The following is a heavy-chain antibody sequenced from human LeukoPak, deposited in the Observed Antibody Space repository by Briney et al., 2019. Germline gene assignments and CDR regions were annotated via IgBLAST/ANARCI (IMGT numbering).Heavy chain of an antibody. J-gene: IGHJ4*02. CDR3: ARGSWYGGSQYYFDY. D-gene: IGHD1-26*01. Sequence: GGSLRLSCAASGFTFSYYAMHWVRQAPGKGLEWVAVISYDGSNKDYADSVKGRFTISRDNSKNTLYLQMNSLRAEDTAVYYCARGSWYGGSQYYFDYWGQGTLVTVSS. V-gene: IGHV3-30*03. CDR2: ISYDGSNK. CDR1: GFTFSYYA.